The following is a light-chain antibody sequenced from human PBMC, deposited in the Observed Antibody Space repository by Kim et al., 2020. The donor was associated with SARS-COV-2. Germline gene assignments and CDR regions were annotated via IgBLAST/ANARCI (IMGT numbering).Light chain of an antibody. CDR1: QDLGSY. CDR2: AAS. Sequence: ASVGDTISITCRASQDLGSYLNWYQHKPGEAPQVLIYAASSLQSGVPSRFSGSGSGTDFTLTITRLQPEDSAIYFCQQNYSARLSFGGGTKVDIK. V-gene: IGKV1-39*01. CDR3: QQNYSARLS. J-gene: IGKJ4*01.